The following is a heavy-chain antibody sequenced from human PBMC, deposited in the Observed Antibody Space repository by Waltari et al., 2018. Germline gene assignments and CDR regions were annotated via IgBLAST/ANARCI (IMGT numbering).Heavy chain of an antibody. CDR3: ARDLGGVIGRYYYYGMDV. J-gene: IGHJ6*02. CDR2: ISYSGST. V-gene: IGHV4-31*03. Sequence: QVQLQESGPGLVKPSQTLSLTCTVSGGSISSGGYYWSWIRHHPGKGLEWLGYISYSGSTYYNPSLKSRVTISVDTSKNQFSLKLSSVTAADTAVYYCARDLGGVIGRYYYYGMDVWGQGTTVTVSS. CDR1: GGSISSGGYY. D-gene: IGHD3-16*01.